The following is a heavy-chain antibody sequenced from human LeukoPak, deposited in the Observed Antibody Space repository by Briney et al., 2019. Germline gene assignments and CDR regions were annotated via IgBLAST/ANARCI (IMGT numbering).Heavy chain of an antibody. CDR3: AKFLGPYYFDY. V-gene: IGHV3-23*01. CDR2: ITGSGGNT. CDR1: GFTFSSYA. Sequence: GGSLRLSCAASGFTFSSYAMSWVRQAPGKRPEWVSGITGSGGNTYYADSVKGRFTISRDNSKNTLYLQMNSLRAEDTAVYYCAKFLGPYYFDYWGQGTLVTVSS. J-gene: IGHJ4*02.